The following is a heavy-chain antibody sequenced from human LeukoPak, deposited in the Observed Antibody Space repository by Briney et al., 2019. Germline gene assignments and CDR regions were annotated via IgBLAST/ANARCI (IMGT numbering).Heavy chain of an antibody. D-gene: IGHD2-21*02. CDR3: ARDLLVYIVVVTSGYGMDV. CDR2: ISSSSSYI. Sequence: GGSLRLSCAASGFTFSSYSMNWVRQAPGKGLEWVSSISSSSSYIYYADSVKGRFTISRGNAKNSLYLQMDSLRAEDTAVYYCARDLLVYIVVVTSGYGMDVWGQGTTVTVSS. CDR1: GFTFSSYS. J-gene: IGHJ6*02. V-gene: IGHV3-21*01.